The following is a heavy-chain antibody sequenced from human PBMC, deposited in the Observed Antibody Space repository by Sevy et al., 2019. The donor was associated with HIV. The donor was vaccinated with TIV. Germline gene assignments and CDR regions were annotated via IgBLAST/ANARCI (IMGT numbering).Heavy chain of an antibody. J-gene: IGHJ5*02. CDR2: IYYSGST. CDR3: AQLLLDNWFDP. Sequence: QSQTLSLTCTVSGGSISSGGYYWSWIRQHPGKGLEWIGYIYYSGSTYYNPSLKSRVTISVDTSKNQFSLKLSSVTAADTAMYYCAQLLLDNWFDPWGQGTLVTVSS. D-gene: IGHD2-15*01. CDR1: GGSISSGGYY. V-gene: IGHV4-31*02.